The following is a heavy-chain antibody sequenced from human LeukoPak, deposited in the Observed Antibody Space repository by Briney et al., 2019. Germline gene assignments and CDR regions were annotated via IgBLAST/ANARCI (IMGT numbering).Heavy chain of an antibody. Sequence: GGSLGLSCAASGFTFSSYSMNWVRQAPGKGLEWVSSISSSSSYIYYADSVKGRFTISRDNAKNSLYLQMNSLRAEDTAVYYCAKYCSGGSCYDYWGQGTLVTVSS. CDR1: GFTFSSYS. J-gene: IGHJ4*02. CDR3: AKYCSGGSCYDY. V-gene: IGHV3-21*01. CDR2: ISSSSSYI. D-gene: IGHD2-15*01.